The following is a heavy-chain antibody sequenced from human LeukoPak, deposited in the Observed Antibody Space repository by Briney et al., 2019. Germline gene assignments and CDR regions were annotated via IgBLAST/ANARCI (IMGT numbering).Heavy chain of an antibody. D-gene: IGHD2-21*02. CDR3: ARVRAYCGGDCYSGYYYYGMDV. Sequence: GGSLRLSCAASGFTVSSNYMSWVRQAPGKGLEWVSVIYSGGSTYYADSVKGRFTISRDNSKNTLYLQMNSLRAEDTAVYYCARVRAYCGGDCYSGYYYYGMDVWGQGTTVNVSS. J-gene: IGHJ6*02. V-gene: IGHV3-53*01. CDR1: GFTVSSNY. CDR2: IYSGGST.